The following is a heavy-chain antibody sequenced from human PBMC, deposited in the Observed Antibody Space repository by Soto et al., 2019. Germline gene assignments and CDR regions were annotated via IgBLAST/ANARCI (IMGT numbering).Heavy chain of an antibody. CDR3: VRYCSTTLCNGVATRTFDY. V-gene: IGHV3-48*03. J-gene: IGHJ4*02. Sequence: GGSLRLSCAASRFTFSTYEMNWVRQAPGKGLEWVSYISSSGYTVYYADSVKGRFTISRDNTRNSLYLQMNSLRDEDTALYYCVRYCSTTLCNGVATRTFDYWGQGTLVAVSS. CDR1: RFTFSTYE. D-gene: IGHD2-2*01. CDR2: ISSSGYTV.